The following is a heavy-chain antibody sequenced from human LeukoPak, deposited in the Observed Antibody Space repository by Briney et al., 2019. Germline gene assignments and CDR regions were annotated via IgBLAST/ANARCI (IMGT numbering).Heavy chain of an antibody. CDR1: GGSISSGGYY. V-gene: IGHV4-30-2*01. Sequence: PSETLSLTCTVSGGSISSGGYYRSWIRQPPGKGLEWIGYIYHSGSTYYNPSLKSRVTISVDRSKNQFSLKLSSVTAADTAVYYCAREGPTFDYWGQGTLVTVSS. CDR3: AREGPTFDY. J-gene: IGHJ4*02. CDR2: IYHSGST.